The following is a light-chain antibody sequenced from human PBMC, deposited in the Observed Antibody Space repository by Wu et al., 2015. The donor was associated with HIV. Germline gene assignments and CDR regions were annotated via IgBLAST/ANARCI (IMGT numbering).Light chain of an antibody. CDR3: LQDYNYPLT. V-gene: IGKV1-6*01. Sequence: AIQMTQSPSSLSASVGDRVTITCRASQGIRSDLGWYQQKPGKAPKLLIYLASSLRSGVPSRFSGSGSGTDFTLTISSLQPEDFATHYCLQDYNYPLTFGQGTKLEIK. CDR1: QGIRSD. J-gene: IGKJ2*01. CDR2: LAS.